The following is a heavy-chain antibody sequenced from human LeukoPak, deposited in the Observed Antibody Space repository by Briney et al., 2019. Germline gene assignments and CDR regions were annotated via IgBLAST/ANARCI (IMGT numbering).Heavy chain of an antibody. D-gene: IGHD2-15*01. V-gene: IGHV3-74*01. CDR1: GFSLSGYW. Sequence: GGSLRLSCVASGFSLSGYWMYWVRQAPGKGLMYISRNNGDGSTTNYADVVKGRFTMTRDNVKNTLYLQMNSLRVEDTAVYYCARDPRNVGLAPWGQGALVTVSS. CDR2: NNGDGSTT. CDR3: ARDPRNVGLAP. J-gene: IGHJ5*02.